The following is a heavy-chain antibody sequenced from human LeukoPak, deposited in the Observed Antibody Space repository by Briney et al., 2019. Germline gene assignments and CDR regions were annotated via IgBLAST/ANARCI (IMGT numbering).Heavy chain of an antibody. CDR2: ISYDGSNK. D-gene: IGHD2-2*02. CDR1: GFTFSSYA. J-gene: IGHJ5*02. Sequence: GGSLRLSCAASGFTFSSYAMHWVRQAPGKGLEWVAVISYDGSNKYYADSVKGRFTISRDNSKNTLYLQMNSLRAEDTAVYYCARDGLSAMMGSWLYHSWFDPWGQGSLATVSS. V-gene: IGHV3-30-3*01. CDR3: ARDGLSAMMGSWLYHSWFDP.